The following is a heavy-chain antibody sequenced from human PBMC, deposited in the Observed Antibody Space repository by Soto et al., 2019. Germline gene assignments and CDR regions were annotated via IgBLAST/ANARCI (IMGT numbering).Heavy chain of an antibody. CDR2: ISGSGGST. V-gene: IGHV3-23*01. CDR3: AKDGSEIAVAEYYYFDY. Sequence: RGALILSCASPVFSFISYPMSWARQAPGKGLEWVSAISGSGGSTYYADSVKCRFTISRDNSKNTLYLQMNSLRAEDTAVYYCAKDGSEIAVAEYYYFDYWGQGTLVTVSS. D-gene: IGHD6-19*01. J-gene: IGHJ4*02. CDR1: VFSFISYP.